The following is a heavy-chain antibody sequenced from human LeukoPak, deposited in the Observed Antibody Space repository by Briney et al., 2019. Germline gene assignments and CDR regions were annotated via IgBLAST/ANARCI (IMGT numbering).Heavy chain of an antibody. J-gene: IGHJ3*02. CDR2: ISSSDSTT. V-gene: IGHV3-48*03. D-gene: IGHD1-26*01. CDR3: ARERSVGSSAFDI. Sequence: GGPLRLSCAASGFTFSSYEMNWVRQAPGKGLEWVSYISSSDSTTYYADSVKGRFTISRDNAKNSLYLQMSSLRAEDTAVYYCARERSVGSSAFDIWGQGTMATVSS. CDR1: GFTFSSYE.